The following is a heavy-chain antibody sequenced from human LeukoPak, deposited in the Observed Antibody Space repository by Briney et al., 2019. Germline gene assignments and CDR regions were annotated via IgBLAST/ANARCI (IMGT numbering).Heavy chain of an antibody. Sequence: PGGSLRLSCAASGFTFSSYSMNWVRQAPGKGLEWVSYISSSSSTIYYADSVKGRFTISRDNAKNSLYLQMNSLRAEDTAVYYCATPAAAGIDYWGQGTLVTVSS. CDR1: GFTFSSYS. D-gene: IGHD6-13*01. CDR3: ATPAAAGIDY. V-gene: IGHV3-48*01. J-gene: IGHJ4*02. CDR2: ISSSSSTI.